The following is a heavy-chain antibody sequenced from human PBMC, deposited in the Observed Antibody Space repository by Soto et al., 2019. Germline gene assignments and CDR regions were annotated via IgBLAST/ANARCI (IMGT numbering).Heavy chain of an antibody. J-gene: IGHJ4*02. D-gene: IGHD6-6*01. V-gene: IGHV3-21*01. Sequence: PGGSLRLSCAVSGFTFSSCTMNWVRQAPGKGLEWVSSISPSTSHIYYADSVKGRFTISRDNAKNSLFLQMNSLRAEDTAVYYCASGGSSLNFDSWGQGTLVTVSS. CDR1: GFTFSSCT. CDR2: ISPSTSHI. CDR3: ASGGSSLNFDS.